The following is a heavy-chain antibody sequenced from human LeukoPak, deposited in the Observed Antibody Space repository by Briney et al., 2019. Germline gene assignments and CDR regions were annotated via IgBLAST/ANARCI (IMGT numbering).Heavy chain of an antibody. CDR3: ARGGRFGEILFDY. D-gene: IGHD3-10*01. Sequence: PSETLSLTCTVSGGSISSYWSWIRQPAGKGLEWIGRIYGSGTTTYNPSLKSRVSMSIDTSKNQFSLKLSSVTAADTAVYYCARGGRFGEILFDYWGQGTLVTVSS. V-gene: IGHV4-4*07. J-gene: IGHJ4*02. CDR1: GGSISSY. CDR2: IYGSGTT.